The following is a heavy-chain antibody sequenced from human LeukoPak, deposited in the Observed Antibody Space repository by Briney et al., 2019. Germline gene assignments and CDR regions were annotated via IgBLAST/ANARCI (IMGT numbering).Heavy chain of an antibody. Sequence: PGRSLRLSCTASGYTFGDYAMCWFRQAPGKGLEWVGFIRSKAYGGTTEYAASVKGRFTISRDDSKSIAYLQMNSLKTEDTAVYYCTRDHPKVRGVIITEYYYYGMDVWGQGTTLTVSS. CDR3: TRDHPKVRGVIITEYYYYGMDV. J-gene: IGHJ6*02. CDR2: IRSKAYGGTT. D-gene: IGHD3-10*01. CDR1: GYTFGDYA. V-gene: IGHV3-49*03.